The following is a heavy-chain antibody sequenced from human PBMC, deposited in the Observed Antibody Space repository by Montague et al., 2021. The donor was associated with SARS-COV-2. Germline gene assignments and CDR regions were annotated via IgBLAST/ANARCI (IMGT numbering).Heavy chain of an antibody. V-gene: IGHV4-34*01. D-gene: IGHD3-22*01. Sequence: SETLSLTCAVYDGSFSDYSWTWIRQPPGKGLEWIGEINHRGSTNYNPSLKSRVTISVDTSKNQFSLKMTSVTAADTAVHYCARSRQHINMVVVVVTGGEYYFDFWGQGTLVAVSS. CDR3: ARSRQHINMVVVVVTGGEYYFDF. J-gene: IGHJ4*02. CDR2: INHRGST. CDR1: DGSFSDYS.